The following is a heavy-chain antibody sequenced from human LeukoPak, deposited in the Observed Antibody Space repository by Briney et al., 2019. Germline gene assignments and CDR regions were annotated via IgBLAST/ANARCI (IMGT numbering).Heavy chain of an antibody. Sequence: GASVKVSCKASGYTFTSYGISWVRQAPGRGLEWMGWISAYNGNTNYAQKLQGRVTMTTDTSTSTAYMELRSLRSDDTAVYYCARVFGIVGATATFDIWGQGTMVTVSS. CDR1: GYTFTSYG. V-gene: IGHV1-18*01. D-gene: IGHD1-26*01. CDR2: ISAYNGNT. CDR3: ARVFGIVGATATFDI. J-gene: IGHJ3*02.